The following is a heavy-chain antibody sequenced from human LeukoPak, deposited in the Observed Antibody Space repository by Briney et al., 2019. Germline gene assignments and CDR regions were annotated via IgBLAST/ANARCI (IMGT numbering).Heavy chain of an antibody. J-gene: IGHJ4*02. CDR3: ARDGYGGNFDY. Sequence: SETLSLTCTVSGGSVSSGSYYWSWIRQPPGKGLEWIGYIYYSGSTYYNPSLKSRVTISVDTSKNQFSLKLSSVTAADTAVYYCARDGYGGNFDYWGQGTLVTVSS. CDR2: IYYSGST. D-gene: IGHD4-23*01. V-gene: IGHV4-61*01. CDR1: GGSVSSGSYY.